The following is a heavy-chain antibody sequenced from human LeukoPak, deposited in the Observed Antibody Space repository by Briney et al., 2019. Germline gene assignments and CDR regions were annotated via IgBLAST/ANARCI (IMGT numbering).Heavy chain of an antibody. CDR1: GFTFDDYA. Sequence: GGSLRLSCAASGFTFDDYAMHWVRQAPGKGLEWVSLISWDGGSTYYADSVKGRFTISRDNSKNSLYLRMNSLRAEDTALYYCAKVYYYDSTHGPFDYWGQGTLVTVSS. CDR3: AKVYYYDSTHGPFDY. V-gene: IGHV3-43D*03. D-gene: IGHD3-22*01. J-gene: IGHJ4*02. CDR2: ISWDGGST.